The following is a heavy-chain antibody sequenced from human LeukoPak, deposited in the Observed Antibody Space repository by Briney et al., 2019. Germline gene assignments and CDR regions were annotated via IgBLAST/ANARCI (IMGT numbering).Heavy chain of an antibody. D-gene: IGHD4-17*01. CDR1: GLTVSSNY. V-gene: IGHV3-66*01. CDR2: TYRGGPT. J-gene: IGHJ5*02. Sequence: QAGGSLRLSCAASGLTVSSNYMSWVRQAPGKGLEWVSVTYRGGPTYYADSVKGRFTISRDNSKNTLYLQMNSLRAEDTAVYYCARDSYVDSEAVRWFDPWGQGTLVTVSS. CDR3: ARDSYVDSEAVRWFDP.